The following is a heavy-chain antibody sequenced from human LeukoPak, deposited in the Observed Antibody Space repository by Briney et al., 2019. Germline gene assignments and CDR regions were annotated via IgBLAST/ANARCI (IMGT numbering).Heavy chain of an antibody. CDR3: ARSSYCSSTSCYTHWFDP. Sequence: SETLSLTCTVSGGSISSYYWSWIRQPPGKGLEWIGYIYYSGSTNYNPSLKSRVTMSVDTSKNQFSLKLSSVTAADTAVYYCARSSYCSSTSCYTHWFDPWGQGTLVTVSS. V-gene: IGHV4-59*12. CDR2: IYYSGST. D-gene: IGHD2-2*02. J-gene: IGHJ5*02. CDR1: GGSISSYY.